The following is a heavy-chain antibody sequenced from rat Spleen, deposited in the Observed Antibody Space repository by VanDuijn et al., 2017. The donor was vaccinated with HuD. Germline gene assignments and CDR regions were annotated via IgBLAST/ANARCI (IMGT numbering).Heavy chain of an antibody. Sequence: EVQLQESGPGLVKPSQSLSLTCSVTGYSITSSYRWNWIRKFPGNKLEWMGYINSAGSPNYNPSLKSRISITRDTSKNQFFLQVNSVTSEDTATYYCARARTTVVSSWFAYWGQGTLVTVSS. D-gene: IGHD1-1*01. CDR2: INSAGSP. CDR3: ARARTTVVSSWFAY. J-gene: IGHJ3*01. V-gene: IGHV3-3*01. CDR1: GYSITSSYR.